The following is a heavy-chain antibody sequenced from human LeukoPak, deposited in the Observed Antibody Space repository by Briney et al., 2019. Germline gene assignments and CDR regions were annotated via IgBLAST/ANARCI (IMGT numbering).Heavy chain of an antibody. Sequence: PSETLSLTCAVSGGSISSSNWWSWVRQPPGKGLEWIGEIYHSGSTNYNSSLKSRVTISVDTSKNQFSLKLSSVTAADTAVYYCATMTNFQPMYNWFDPWGQGTLVTVSS. V-gene: IGHV4-4*02. CDR2: IYHSGST. D-gene: IGHD3-22*01. J-gene: IGHJ5*02. CDR3: ATMTNFQPMYNWFDP. CDR1: GGSISSSNW.